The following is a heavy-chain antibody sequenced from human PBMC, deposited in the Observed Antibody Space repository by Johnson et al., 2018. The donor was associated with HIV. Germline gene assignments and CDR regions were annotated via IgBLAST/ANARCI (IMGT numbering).Heavy chain of an antibody. CDR1: GFSVSAGY. Sequence: EVQLVESGGGVVQPGRSLRLSCAAYGFSVSAGYMSWLRQAPGKALEWVSVIYRGGATYYAASVQGRFTISRDNSKNTLYLQMESLRADDTALYYCARDKDYGGNHDAFDIWGQGTMVTVSS. CDR2: IYRGGAT. J-gene: IGHJ3*02. V-gene: IGHV3-66*01. CDR3: ARDKDYGGNHDAFDI. D-gene: IGHD4-23*01.